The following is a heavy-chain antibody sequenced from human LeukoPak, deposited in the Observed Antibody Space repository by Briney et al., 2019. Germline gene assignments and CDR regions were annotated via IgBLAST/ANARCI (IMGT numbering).Heavy chain of an antibody. D-gene: IGHD3-22*01. J-gene: IGHJ4*02. V-gene: IGHV3-64*01. CDR3: ARDLYYDSSGYDY. CDR1: GSTFSSYA. CDR2: ISSNGGST. Sequence: GGSLRLSCAASGSTFSSYAMHWVRQAPGKGLEYVSAISSNGGSTYYANSVKGRFTISRDNSKNTLYLQMGSLRAEDMAVYYCARDLYYDSSGYDYWGQGTLVTVSS.